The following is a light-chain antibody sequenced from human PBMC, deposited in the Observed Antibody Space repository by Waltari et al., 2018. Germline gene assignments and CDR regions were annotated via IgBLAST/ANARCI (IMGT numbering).Light chain of an antibody. Sequence: QSALTQPRSVSGSTGQSVTISCAGSRSDVGGFNYVSWYQQHPGKAPNLIIYDVSERPSGVPDRFSGSKSGDTASLTISGLQADDEATYYCCSYTGTYTFGVVFGGGTKLTVL. J-gene: IGLJ2*01. V-gene: IGLV2-11*01. CDR1: RSDVGGFNY. CDR2: DVS. CDR3: CSYTGTYTFGVV.